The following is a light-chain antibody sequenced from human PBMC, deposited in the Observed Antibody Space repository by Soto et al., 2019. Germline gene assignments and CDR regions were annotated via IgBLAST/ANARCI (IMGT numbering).Light chain of an antibody. V-gene: IGLV1-44*01. CDR2: SNN. CDR1: SSNIGSNT. J-gene: IGLJ2*01. CDR3: ASWDDSLNCPV. Sequence: QSVLTQPPSASGTPGQRVTISCSGSSSNIGSNTVNWYQQLPGTAPKLLIYSNNQRPSGVPDRFSGSKSGTSASLAISGLHSEDAADYYCASWDDSLNCPVFGGGTKLTVL.